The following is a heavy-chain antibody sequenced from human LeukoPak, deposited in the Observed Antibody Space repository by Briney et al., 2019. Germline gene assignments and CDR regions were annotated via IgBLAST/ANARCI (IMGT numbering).Heavy chain of an antibody. D-gene: IGHD3-9*01. CDR3: ARTPGYSNYGMDV. Sequence: GASVKVSCKASGGTFSSYAISWVRQAPGQGLEWMGWMNPNSGNTGYAQKFQGRVTMTRNTSISTAYMELSSLRSEDTAVYYCARTPGYSNYGMDVWGQGTTVTVSS. V-gene: IGHV1-8*02. CDR1: GGTFSSYA. J-gene: IGHJ6*02. CDR2: MNPNSGNT.